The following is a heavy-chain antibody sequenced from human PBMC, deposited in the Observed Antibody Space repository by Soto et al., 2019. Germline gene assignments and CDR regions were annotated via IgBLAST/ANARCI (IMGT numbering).Heavy chain of an antibody. D-gene: IGHD2-15*01. V-gene: IGHV3-21*01. Sequence: EVQLVESGGGLVKPGGSLRLSCAASGFTFSSYSMNWVRQAPGKGLEWVSSISSSSSYIYYADSVKGRFTIPRDNAKNSLYLQMNSLRSEDTAVYYCAGGGRDCSGGSCYARWVDYWGQGTLVTVSS. J-gene: IGHJ4*02. CDR3: AGGGRDCSGGSCYARWVDY. CDR2: ISSSSSYI. CDR1: GFTFSSYS.